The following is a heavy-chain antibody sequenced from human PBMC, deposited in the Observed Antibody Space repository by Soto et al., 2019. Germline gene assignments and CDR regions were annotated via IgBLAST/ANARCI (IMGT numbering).Heavy chain of an antibody. CDR1: GYSFIGYW. D-gene: IGHD2-21*02. CDR3: ARIRVTPQYHYYTVDV. CDR2: IYADDSDV. V-gene: IGHV5-51*03. J-gene: IGHJ6*02. Sequence: EVQLVQSGAEVKKPGESLKISCKNSGYSFIGYWIGWVRQMPGKGLEWMGIIYADDSDVRYSPSFQGQVTISADKSTNTAYLQWSSLRASDTAIYYCARIRVTPQYHYYTVDVWGQGTTVTVSS.